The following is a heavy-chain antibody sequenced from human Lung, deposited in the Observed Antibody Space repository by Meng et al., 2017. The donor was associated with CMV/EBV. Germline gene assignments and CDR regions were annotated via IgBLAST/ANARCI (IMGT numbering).Heavy chain of an antibody. CDR1: GFTVSRNY. D-gene: IGHD2-2*03. J-gene: IGHJ6*02. CDR3: ARSIGYCSSISCYPEDSGYYYYGMAV. Sequence: GESLKISCAASGFTVSRNYMNWVRQAPGKGLEWVSLIDTGGSTYYADSVKGRLTISRDNSKNTLYFEMNSLRVEDTAVYYCARSIGYCSSISCYPEDSGYYYYGMAVWGQGTTVTVS. CDR2: IDTGGST. V-gene: IGHV3-66*02.